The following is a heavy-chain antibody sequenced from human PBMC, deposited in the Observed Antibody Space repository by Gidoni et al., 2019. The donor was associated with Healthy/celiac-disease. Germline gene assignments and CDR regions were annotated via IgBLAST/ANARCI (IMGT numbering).Heavy chain of an antibody. J-gene: IGHJ4*02. CDR3: ARRKGYGSGGSCYRYYFDD. D-gene: IGHD2-15*01. CDR2: ISYRGST. V-gene: IGHV4-59*01. CDR1: GASISSYS. Sequence: QVQLQESCPGLVKPSETLSLTCTVSGASISSYSWSWIRQPPGKGLEWIGYISYRGSTNYNPSLKSRVTISVDTSKNQFSLKLSSVTAADTAVYYCARRKGYGSGGSCYRYYFDDWGQGTLVTVSS.